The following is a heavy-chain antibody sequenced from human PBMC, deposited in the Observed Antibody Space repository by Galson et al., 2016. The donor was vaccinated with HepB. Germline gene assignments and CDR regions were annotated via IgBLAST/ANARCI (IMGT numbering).Heavy chain of an antibody. CDR3: ARDGGVKVGGDY. CDR2: IYSTGST. J-gene: IGHJ4*02. D-gene: IGHD3-16*01. Sequence: SLRLSCAAPGFTVSNNYMTWVRQAPGEGLEWVSVIYSTGSTKYADSVKGRFTISRDSSKNTLYLQMNSLRAEDTAVYYCARDGGVKVGGDYWGQGTLVTVSS. V-gene: IGHV3-53*01. CDR1: GFTVSNNY.